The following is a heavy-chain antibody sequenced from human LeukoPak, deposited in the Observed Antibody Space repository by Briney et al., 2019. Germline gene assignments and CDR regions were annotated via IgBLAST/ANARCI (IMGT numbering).Heavy chain of an antibody. D-gene: IGHD1-26*01. J-gene: IGHJ4*02. CDR1: DGSISSGGYY. CDR2: IYYSGST. Sequence: SQTLSLTCTVSDGSISSGGYYWSWIRQHPGKGLEWIGYIYYSGSTYYNPSLKSRVTISVDTSKNQFSLKLSSVTAADTAVYYCAKSGIVGATTDWGQGTLVTVSS. V-gene: IGHV4-31*03. CDR3: AKSGIVGATTD.